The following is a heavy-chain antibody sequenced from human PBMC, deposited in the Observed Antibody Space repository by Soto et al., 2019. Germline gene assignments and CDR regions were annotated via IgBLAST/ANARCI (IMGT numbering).Heavy chain of an antibody. J-gene: IGHJ5*02. CDR1: GGSISSGGYS. CDR3: ARDQLEGNWCDP. D-gene: IGHD1-1*01. CDR2: IYHSGST. V-gene: IGHV4-30-2*01. Sequence: QLQLQESGSGLVRPSQTLSLTCAVSGGSISSGGYSWNWIRQPPGTGLEWIGYIYHSGSTLYNPSLNSRVTISVDKSKNQFSLKLSSVTAAYTAVYYCARDQLEGNWCDPWGQGTLVTVSS.